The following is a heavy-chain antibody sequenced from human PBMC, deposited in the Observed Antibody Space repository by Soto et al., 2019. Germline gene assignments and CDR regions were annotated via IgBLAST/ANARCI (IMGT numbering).Heavy chain of an antibody. J-gene: IGHJ4*02. CDR1: GGSFSGYY. D-gene: IGHD5-12*01. Sequence: SETLSLTCAVYGGSFSGYYWSWIRQPPGKGLEWIGEINHSGSTNYNPSLKSRVTISVDTSKNQFSLKLSSVTAADTAVYYCGRGRLRSFFNYWGQGTLVTVSS. CDR2: INHSGST. CDR3: GRGRLRSFFNY. V-gene: IGHV4-34*01.